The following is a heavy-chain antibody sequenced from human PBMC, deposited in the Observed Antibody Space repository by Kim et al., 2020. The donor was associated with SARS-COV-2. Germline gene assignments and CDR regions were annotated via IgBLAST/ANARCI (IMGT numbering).Heavy chain of an antibody. Sequence: GGSLRLSCAVSGVTFSSYAMSWVRQAPGKGLEWVSAISGRGESTYFSDSVKGRFSISRDNSKNMLYLQMNSLRAEDTAVYFCATGLYYDFWSGYRYGMDVWGQGTTVTVSS. D-gene: IGHD3-3*01. V-gene: IGHV3-23*01. CDR3: ATGLYYDFWSGYRYGMDV. J-gene: IGHJ6*02. CDR1: GVTFSSYA. CDR2: ISGRGEST.